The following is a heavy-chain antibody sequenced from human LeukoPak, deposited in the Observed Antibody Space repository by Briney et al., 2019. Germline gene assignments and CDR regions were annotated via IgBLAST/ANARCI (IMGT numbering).Heavy chain of an antibody. Sequence: GGSLRLSCAASGFTFSDNYMSWVRQAPGKGLEWVSVMYSRGDTYYAKSVKGRFTFSRDISKNTLYLQMNGLRTEDTAMYYCARDAPQVPAAGVLASWGQGTLVIVSS. J-gene: IGHJ5*02. CDR2: MYSRGDT. CDR1: GFTFSDNY. V-gene: IGHV3-53*01. CDR3: ARDAPQVPAAGVLAS. D-gene: IGHD6-13*01.